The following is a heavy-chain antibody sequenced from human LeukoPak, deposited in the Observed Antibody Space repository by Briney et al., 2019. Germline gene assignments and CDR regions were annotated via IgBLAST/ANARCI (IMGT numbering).Heavy chain of an antibody. CDR3: ARRAGSLPHHGF. Sequence: SETLSLTCAVSGGSISSGSYYWGWIRQPPGKGLEWIGSIYYSGNTHYNPSLKSRVTISVDTSKNQFSLKLRSVTAADTAVYYCARRAGSLPHHGFWGQGTLVTVSS. J-gene: IGHJ4*02. CDR1: GGSISSGSYY. D-gene: IGHD6-13*01. CDR2: IYYSGNT. V-gene: IGHV4-39*01.